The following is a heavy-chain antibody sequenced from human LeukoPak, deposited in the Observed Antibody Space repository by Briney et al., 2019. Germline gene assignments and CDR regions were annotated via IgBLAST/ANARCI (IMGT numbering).Heavy chain of an antibody. CDR2: ISSSSSTI. CDR1: GFTFSSYS. Sequence: PGGSLRLSCAAPGFTFSSYSMNWVRQAPGKGLEWVSYISSSSSTIYYADSVKGRFTISRDNAKNSLYLQMNSLRDEDTAVYYCARFSSGWWAGWDYWGQGTLLTVSS. V-gene: IGHV3-48*02. CDR3: ARFSSGWWAGWDY. J-gene: IGHJ4*02. D-gene: IGHD6-19*01.